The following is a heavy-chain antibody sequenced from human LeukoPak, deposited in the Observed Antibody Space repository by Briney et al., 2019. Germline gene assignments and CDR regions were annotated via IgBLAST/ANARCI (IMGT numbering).Heavy chain of an antibody. CDR2: IHPNSGGT. CDR3: ARGSLTWFGELLLGY. CDR1: GYTFTGYY. V-gene: IGHV1-2*02. D-gene: IGHD3-10*01. J-gene: IGHJ4*02. Sequence: ASVKVSCKASGYTFTGYYLHWVRQAPGQGLEWMGWIHPNSGGTNYAQKFQGRVTMTRDTSISTAYMELSRLRSDDTAVYYCARGSLTWFGELLLGYWGQGTLVTVSS.